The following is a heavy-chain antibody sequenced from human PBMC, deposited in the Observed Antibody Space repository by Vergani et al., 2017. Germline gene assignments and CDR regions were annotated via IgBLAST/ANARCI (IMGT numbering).Heavy chain of an antibody. J-gene: IGHJ5*01. V-gene: IGHV3-33*01. CDR2: IWYDGSNK. D-gene: IGHD1-1*01. Sequence: QVQLVESEGGVVQPGRSLTLSCVASGFTFSSHGMHWVRQAPGKGLEWVAVIWYDGSNKYYGDSVKGRFTNSRDNSKNTLYLQMNSLRVEDTAVYYCARWGNEKRLDSWGQGTLVTVPS. CDR3: ARWGNEKRLDS. CDR1: GFTFSSHG.